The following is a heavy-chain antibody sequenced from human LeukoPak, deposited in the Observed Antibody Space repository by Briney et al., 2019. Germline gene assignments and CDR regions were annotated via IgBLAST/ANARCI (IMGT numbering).Heavy chain of an antibody. CDR1: GYTFTSYG. V-gene: IGHV1-18*01. J-gene: IGHJ4*02. Sequence: EASVKVSCGASGYTFTSYGIAWVRQAPGQGLEWMWWISTYTGNTDYAQKLQGRVTMTTDTSTSTAYMELRSLRSDDTAVYYCARDKLDMATTIIFDYWGQGTLVTVSS. D-gene: IGHD5-12*01. CDR3: ARDKLDMATTIIFDY. CDR2: ISTYTGNT.